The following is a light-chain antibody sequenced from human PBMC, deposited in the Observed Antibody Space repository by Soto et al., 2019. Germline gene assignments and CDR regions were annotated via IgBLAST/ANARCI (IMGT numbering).Light chain of an antibody. CDR2: GNS. J-gene: IGLJ1*01. Sequence: QPVLTQPPSVSGAPGQRVTISCTGSSSNIGAHYDVHWYQQLPGTAPKLLIYGNSNRPSGVPDRFSGSKSGTSAFLAITGLQAEDEADYYCQSYDNNLSVYVFGTGTKVTVL. CDR3: QSYDNNLSVYV. V-gene: IGLV1-40*01. CDR1: SSNIGAHYD.